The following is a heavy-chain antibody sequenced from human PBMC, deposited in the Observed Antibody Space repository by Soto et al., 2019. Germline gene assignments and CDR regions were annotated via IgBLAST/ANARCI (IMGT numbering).Heavy chain of an antibody. J-gene: IGHJ6*02. D-gene: IGHD6-19*01. CDR3: AKDQSYSSGWYHNYYGMDV. CDR1: GFTFSSYS. V-gene: IGHV3-21*01. CDR2: ISSSSSYI. Sequence: PGGSLRLSCAASGFTFSSYSMNWVRQAPGKGLEWVSSISSSSSYIYYADSVKGRFTISRDNAKNSLYLQMNSLRAEDTAVYYCAKDQSYSSGWYHNYYGMDVWGQGTTVTVSS.